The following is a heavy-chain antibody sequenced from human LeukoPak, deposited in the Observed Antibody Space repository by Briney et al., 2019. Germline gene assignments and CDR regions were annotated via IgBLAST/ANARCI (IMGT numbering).Heavy chain of an antibody. CDR2: IYHSGST. V-gene: IGHV4-38-2*01. Sequence: KPSETLSLTCAVSGYSISSGYYWGWIRQPPGKGLEWIGSIYHSGSTYYNPSLKSRVTISVDTSKNQFSLKLSSVTAADTAVYCCASTIFGVVRGYNWFDPWGQGTLVTVSS. CDR1: GYSISSGYY. J-gene: IGHJ5*02. CDR3: ASTIFGVVRGYNWFDP. D-gene: IGHD3-3*01.